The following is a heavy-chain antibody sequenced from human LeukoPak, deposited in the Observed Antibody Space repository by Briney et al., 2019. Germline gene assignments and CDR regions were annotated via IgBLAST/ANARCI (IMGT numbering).Heavy chain of an antibody. CDR3: ARVGITVEGAIDY. V-gene: IGHV4-30-4*01. CDR1: GGSISSGDYY. CDR2: IYYSGST. J-gene: IGHJ4*02. D-gene: IGHD1-26*01. Sequence: SQTLSLTCTVSGGSISSGDYYWSWICQPPGKGLEWIGYIYYSGSTYYNPSLKSRVTISVDTSKNQFSLNLSSVTAADTAVYYCARVGITVEGAIDYWGQGTLVTVSS.